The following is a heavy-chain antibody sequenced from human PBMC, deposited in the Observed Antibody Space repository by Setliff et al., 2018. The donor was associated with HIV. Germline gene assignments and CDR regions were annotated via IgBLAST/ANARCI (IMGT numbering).Heavy chain of an antibody. Sequence: GESLRLSCAASGFTFSDHYMDWVRQAPGKGLEWVGRSRNKANSYTTEYAASGKGRFTISRDESKNSLYLKMNRLKAEDTAVYYCARGRLLWSGSYYYYYMDVWGKGTTVTVSS. V-gene: IGHV3-72*01. D-gene: IGHD3-10*01. CDR2: SRNKANSYTT. J-gene: IGHJ6*03. CDR1: GFTFSDHY. CDR3: ARGRLLWSGSYYYYYMDV.